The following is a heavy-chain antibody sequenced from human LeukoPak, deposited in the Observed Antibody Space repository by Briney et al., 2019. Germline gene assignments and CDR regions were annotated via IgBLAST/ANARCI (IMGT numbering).Heavy chain of an antibody. J-gene: IGHJ5*02. V-gene: IGHV4-30-2*01. D-gene: IGHD2-2*02. CDR1: GGSISSGGYY. CDR2: IYHSGST. Sequence: SETLSLTCTVSGGSISSGGYYWSWIRQPPGKGLEWIGYIYHSGSTYYNPSLKSRVTISVDRSKNQFSLKLSSVTAADTAVYYCAREDLYTGWFDPWGQGTLVTVSS. CDR3: AREDLYTGWFDP.